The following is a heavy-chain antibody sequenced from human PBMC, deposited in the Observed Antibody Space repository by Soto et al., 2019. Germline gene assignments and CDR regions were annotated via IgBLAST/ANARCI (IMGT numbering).Heavy chain of an antibody. J-gene: IGHJ4*02. CDR1: GFAFDDYT. D-gene: IGHD6-6*01. CDR2: ISLDDGST. V-gene: IGHV3-43*01. Sequence: GGSLRLSCAASGFAFDDYTMHWVRQAPGKGLEWVSLISLDDGSTNYADSVKGRFTISRDNSKNSLYLQMNSLRTEDTALYYCAKDSGRSSPELDYWGQGTLVTVSS. CDR3: AKDSGRSSPELDY.